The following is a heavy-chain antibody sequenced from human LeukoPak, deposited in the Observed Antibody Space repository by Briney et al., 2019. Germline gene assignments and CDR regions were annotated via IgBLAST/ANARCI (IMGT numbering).Heavy chain of an antibody. J-gene: IGHJ4*02. CDR2: ISYDGSNK. D-gene: IGHD5-18*01. CDR1: GFTFSSYA. Sequence: GGSLRLSCTAPGFTFSSYAMHWVRLAPGKGLEWVAVISYDGSNKYYADSVKGRFTISRDNSKNTLYLQMNSLRADDTAVYYCARDWREWIQLWLLTYWGQGTLVTVSS. V-gene: IGHV3-30*04. CDR3: ARDWREWIQLWLLTY.